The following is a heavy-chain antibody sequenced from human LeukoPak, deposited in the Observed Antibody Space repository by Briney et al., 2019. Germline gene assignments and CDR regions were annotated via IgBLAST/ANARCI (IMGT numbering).Heavy chain of an antibody. CDR1: GFTFSSYS. D-gene: IGHD4-17*01. CDR2: ISSSSSTI. J-gene: IGHJ6*02. CDR3: ARERTAVTSV. Sequence: GGSLRLSCAASGFTFSSYSMNWVRQAPGKGLEWVSYISSSSSTIYYADSVKGRFTISRDNAKNSLYLQMNSLRAEDTAVYYCARERTAVTSVWGQGTTVTVSS. V-gene: IGHV3-48*04.